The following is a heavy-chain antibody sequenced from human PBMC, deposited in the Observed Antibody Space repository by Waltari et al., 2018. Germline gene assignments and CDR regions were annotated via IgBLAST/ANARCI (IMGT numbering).Heavy chain of an antibody. Sequence: QMQLVQSGPEVKKPGTSVKVSCKASGFTFTSSAVQWVRQARGQRLEGVGRIVVGSGNTNYAQKFHERVTITRDMSTSTAYMELSSLRSEDTAVYYCAADSRDSSAGEYFQHWGQGTLVTVSS. V-gene: IGHV1-58*01. CDR2: IVVGSGNT. D-gene: IGHD3-22*01. CDR3: AADSRDSSAGEYFQH. J-gene: IGHJ1*01. CDR1: GFTFTSSA.